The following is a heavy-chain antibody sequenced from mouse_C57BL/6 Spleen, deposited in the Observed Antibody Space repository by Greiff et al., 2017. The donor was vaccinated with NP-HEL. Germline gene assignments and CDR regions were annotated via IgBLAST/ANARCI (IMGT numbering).Heavy chain of an antibody. V-gene: IGHV3-6*01. Sequence: EVKLQESGPGLVKPSQSLSLTCSVTGYSITSGYYWNWIRQFPGNKLEWMGYISYDGSNNYNPSLKNRISITRDTSKNQFFLKLNSVTTEDTATYYCARYITTVVDYYAMDYWGQGTSVTVSS. J-gene: IGHJ4*01. CDR2: ISYDGSN. CDR3: ARYITTVVDYYAMDY. D-gene: IGHD1-1*01. CDR1: GYSITSGYY.